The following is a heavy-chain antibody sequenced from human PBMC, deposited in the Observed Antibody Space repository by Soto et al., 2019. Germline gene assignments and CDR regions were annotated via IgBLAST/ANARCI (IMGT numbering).Heavy chain of an antibody. V-gene: IGHV4-31*03. J-gene: IGHJ4*02. CDR3: AREPYGDSQYFDY. Sequence: SETLSLTCTVSGDSISSGGYYWSWIRQHPGKGLEWIGYIYYSGSTYYNPSLKSRVIISVDTSKNQFSLKLSSVTAADTAVYYCAREPYGDSQYFDYWGQGTPVTVSS. CDR1: GDSISSGGYY. CDR2: IYYSGST. D-gene: IGHD2-21*02.